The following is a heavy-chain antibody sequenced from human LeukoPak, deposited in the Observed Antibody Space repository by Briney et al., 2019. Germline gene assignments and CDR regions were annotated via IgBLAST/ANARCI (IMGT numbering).Heavy chain of an antibody. CDR1: GFTFSTYS. J-gene: IGHJ5*02. CDR3: TTYSSGSCPS. CDR2: IYRSGNGETT. V-gene: IGHV3-15*01. D-gene: IGHD6-19*01. Sequence: AGGSLRLSCAASGFTFSTYSMSWVRQAPGKGLEWVGRIYRSGNGETTDYGAPVKGRFTMSRDDSKNTLYLQMNSLKTEDTAVYYCTTYSSGSCPSWGQGTLVTVSS.